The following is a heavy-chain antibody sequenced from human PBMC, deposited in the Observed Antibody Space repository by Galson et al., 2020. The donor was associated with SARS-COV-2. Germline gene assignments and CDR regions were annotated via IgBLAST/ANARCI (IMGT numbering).Heavy chain of an antibody. D-gene: IGHD3-3*01. CDR3: ARLPKTITIFGVGIPNWYFDL. Sequence: SETLSLTCTVSGGSISSSSYYWGWIRQPPGKGLEWIGSIYYSGSTNYNPSLKSRVTISVDTSKNQFSLKLSSVTAADTAVYYCARLPKTITIFGVGIPNWYFDLWGRGTLGTVSS. J-gene: IGHJ2*01. CDR2: IYYSGST. V-gene: IGHV4-39*07. CDR1: GGSISSSSYY.